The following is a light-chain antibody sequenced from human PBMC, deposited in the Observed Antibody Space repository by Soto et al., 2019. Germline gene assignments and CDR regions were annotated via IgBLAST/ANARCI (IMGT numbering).Light chain of an antibody. J-gene: IGKJ4*01. Sequence: DIQMTQSPSSLSASVGDRVTITCRASQAINNYLAWYQQKPGKVPTLLISAASTLQSGVPSRFSGSGSGTDFTLTISSPQPEDVATYYCQKFNAVPTFGGGTEVEI. CDR3: QKFNAVPT. V-gene: IGKV1-27*01. CDR1: QAINNY. CDR2: AAS.